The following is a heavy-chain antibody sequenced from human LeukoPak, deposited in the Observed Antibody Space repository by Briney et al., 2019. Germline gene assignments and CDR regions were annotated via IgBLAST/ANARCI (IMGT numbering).Heavy chain of an antibody. D-gene: IGHD2-15*01. V-gene: IGHV6-1*01. CDR3: ASGIGSFDY. J-gene: IGHJ4*02. CDR2: TYYRSKWYN. CDR1: GDSVSSNRGA. Sequence: SQTLSLTCAISGDSVSSNRGAWNWIRQSPSRGLEWLGRTYYRSKWYNDYAVSVKSRITINPDTSKNQFSLQLNSVSPEDTGVYFCASGIGSFDYWGQGTPVTVSS.